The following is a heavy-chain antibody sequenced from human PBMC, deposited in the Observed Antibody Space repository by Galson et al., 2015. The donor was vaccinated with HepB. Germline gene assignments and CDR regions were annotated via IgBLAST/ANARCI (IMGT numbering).Heavy chain of an antibody. CDR3: ARDLIAAAGYYYYYMDV. Sequence: SVKVSCKASGYTFTSYAMHWVRQAPGQRLEWMGWINAGNGNTKYSQKFQGRVTITRDTSASTAYMELSSLRSDDTAVYYCARDLIAAAGYYYYYMDVWGKGTTVTVSS. J-gene: IGHJ6*03. CDR1: GYTFTSYA. CDR2: INAGNGNT. V-gene: IGHV1-3*01. D-gene: IGHD6-13*01.